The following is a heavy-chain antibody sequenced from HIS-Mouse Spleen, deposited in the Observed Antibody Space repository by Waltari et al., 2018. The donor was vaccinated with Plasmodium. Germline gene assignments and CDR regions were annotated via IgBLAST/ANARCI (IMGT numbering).Heavy chain of an antibody. CDR1: CGSFSGYY. D-gene: IGHD7-27*01. CDR2: IKHSEST. CDR3: ARVIPLGIPHFDY. Sequence: QVQLQQWGAGLLKPSETLSLTCAVYCGSFSGYYWIWIRQPPGKVMEWIGEIKHSESTNYTPSLKSRVTISVDTSKNQFSLKLSSVTAADTAVYYCARVIPLGIPHFDYWGQGTLVTVSS. J-gene: IGHJ4*02. V-gene: IGHV4-34*01.